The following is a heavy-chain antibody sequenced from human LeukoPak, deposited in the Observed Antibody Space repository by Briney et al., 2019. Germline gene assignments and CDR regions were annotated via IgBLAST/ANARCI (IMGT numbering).Heavy chain of an antibody. CDR2: TRNKANSYTT. J-gene: IGHJ4*02. V-gene: IGHV3-72*01. Sequence: GGSLRLSCAASGFTFSDHYMDWVRQAPGKGLEWVGLTRNKANSYTTKYAASVKGRFSISRDDSKNSVYLQMNSLKAEDTAVYYCVRRPCGSGWLPFDYWGQGTLVTVSS. D-gene: IGHD6-19*01. CDR3: VRRPCGSGWLPFDY. CDR1: GFTFSDHY.